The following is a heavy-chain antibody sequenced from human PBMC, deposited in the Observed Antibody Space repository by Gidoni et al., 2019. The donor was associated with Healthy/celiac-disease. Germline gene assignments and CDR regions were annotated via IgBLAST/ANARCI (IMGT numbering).Heavy chain of an antibody. D-gene: IGHD5-12*01. V-gene: IGHV5-51*01. CDR1: GKSFTSYW. J-gene: IGHJ4*02. CDR2: IYPGDSDT. CDR3: ARLGDGYNGPRFGDY. Sequence: EVQLVRSGAEVKKHGESRKIPCRGSGKSFTSYWIGWVRQLPGKGLEWMGIIYPGDSDTRYSPSFQGQVTISADKSISTAYLQWSSLKASDTAMYYCARLGDGYNGPRFGDYWGQGTLVTVSS.